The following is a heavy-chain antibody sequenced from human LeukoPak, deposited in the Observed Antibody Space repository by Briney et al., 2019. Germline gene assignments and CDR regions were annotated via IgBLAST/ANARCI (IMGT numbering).Heavy chain of an antibody. Sequence: GGSLRLSCAASGFTVSSNYMSWVRQAPGKGLEWVSFISGGGDSTYYPDSVRGRFTVSRDNSKNTLYLQINSLRAGDTAVYYCAKDGGPLRGAFDSWGQGTLVTVSS. CDR1: GFTVSSNY. V-gene: IGHV3-23*01. D-gene: IGHD3-10*01. J-gene: IGHJ4*02. CDR2: ISGGGDST. CDR3: AKDGGPLRGAFDS.